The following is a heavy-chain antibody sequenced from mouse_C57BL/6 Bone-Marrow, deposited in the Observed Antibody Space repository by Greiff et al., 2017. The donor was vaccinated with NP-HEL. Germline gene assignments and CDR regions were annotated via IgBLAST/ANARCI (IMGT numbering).Heavy chain of an antibody. CDR2: IDPSDSYT. V-gene: IGHV1-69*01. D-gene: IGHD2-4*01. CDR1: GYTFTSYW. J-gene: IGHJ4*01. CDR3: ARSEDYDGYYAMDY. Sequence: QVQLQQPGAELVMPGASVKLSCKASGYTFTSYWMHWVKQRPGQGLEWIGEIDPSDSYTNYNQKFKGKSTLTVDKSSSTAYMQLSSLTSEDSAVYYCARSEDYDGYYAMDYWGQGTSVTVSS.